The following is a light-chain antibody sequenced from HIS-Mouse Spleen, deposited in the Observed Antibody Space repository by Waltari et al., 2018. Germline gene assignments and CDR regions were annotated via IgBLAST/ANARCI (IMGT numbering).Light chain of an antibody. CDR1: SSDVGGYNY. J-gene: IGLJ2*01. CDR2: DVS. CDR3: SSYTSSSFNVV. V-gene: IGLV2-14*03. Sequence: QSALTQPASVSGSPGQSFTIACTVTSSDVGGYNYVPWYQQHPGKAPKLIIYDVSNRPSGVSNRFSGSKSGNTASLTISGLQAEDEADYYCSSYTSSSFNVVSGGGTKLTVL.